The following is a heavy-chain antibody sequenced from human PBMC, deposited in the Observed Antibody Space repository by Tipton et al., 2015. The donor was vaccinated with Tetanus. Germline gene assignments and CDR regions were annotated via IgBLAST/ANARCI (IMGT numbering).Heavy chain of an antibody. J-gene: IGHJ5*01. CDR2: ISYSSTSI. CDR3: ARRGEARANWFDS. V-gene: IGHV3-48*02. Sequence: SLRLSCAGSGFSFSNFGMNWVRQAPGKGLEWVSYISYSSTSIYYADSVKGRFAVSRDNAKNSLFLQMETLRDDDTAIYYCARRGEARANWFDSWGQGTLVTVSS. CDR1: GFSFSNFG. D-gene: IGHD2-21*01.